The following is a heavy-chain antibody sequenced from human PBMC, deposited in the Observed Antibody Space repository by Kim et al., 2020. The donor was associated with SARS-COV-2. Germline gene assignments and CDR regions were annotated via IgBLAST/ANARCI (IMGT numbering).Heavy chain of an antibody. D-gene: IGHD2-21*01. V-gene: IGHV3-23*01. J-gene: IGHJ4*02. Sequence: GGSLRLSCVASGFTFSNYAMSWVRQAPGKGLEWVSAISGSGGSTYNADSVKGRFTISRDNSKNTLYLQMNSLRAEDTAVYYCAKVAYCGGCETYYFDYWGQGTLVTVSS. CDR3: AKVAYCGGCETYYFDY. CDR1: GFTFSNYA. CDR2: ISGSGGST.